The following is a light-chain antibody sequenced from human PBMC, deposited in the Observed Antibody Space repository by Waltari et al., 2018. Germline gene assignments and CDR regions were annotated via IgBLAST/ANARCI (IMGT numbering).Light chain of an antibody. CDR1: QSISDN. Sequence: LMTQSPATLSVSPGERATLPCRASQSISDNLAWYQQKRGQAPRLLIYGASTRATCIPARFSGSGSGTDFTLTISSLQSEDSAVYYCQQYNRWPPITFGQGTRLEI. CDR3: QQYNRWPPIT. CDR2: GAS. J-gene: IGKJ5*01. V-gene: IGKV3-15*01.